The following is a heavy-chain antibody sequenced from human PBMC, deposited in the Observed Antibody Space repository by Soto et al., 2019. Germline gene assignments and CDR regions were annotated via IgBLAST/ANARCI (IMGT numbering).Heavy chain of an antibody. V-gene: IGHV3-74*01. D-gene: IGHD2-15*01. CDR1: GFTFNSYW. J-gene: IGHJ4*02. CDR3: ARDGDGNIDFDY. CDR2: IGYDGSST. Sequence: GGSLRLSCVASGFTFNSYWMHWVRQAPGKGLVWLSRIGYDGSSTVYADFVKGRFTISRDNARNTLFLQMNNLRAEDTAVYYCARDGDGNIDFDYWGQGVLVTVSS.